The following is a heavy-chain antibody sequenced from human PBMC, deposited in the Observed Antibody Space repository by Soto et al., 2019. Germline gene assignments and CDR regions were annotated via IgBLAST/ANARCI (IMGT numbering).Heavy chain of an antibody. D-gene: IGHD1-1*01. CDR3: VRGGILEANRPYYYYGRDA. CDR1: GCNVVLHG. Sequence: ASGRDPSRVVGCNVVLHGRGWVRQDPGEGLDWMGWVSPYNGNTYYAPRLQGRVTMTTDTSTTTAYMSLRSLRSDDTAIYYCVRGGILEANRPYYYYGRDACGQGTPVTDS. CDR2: VSPYNGNT. J-gene: IGHJ6*02. V-gene: IGHV1-18*01.